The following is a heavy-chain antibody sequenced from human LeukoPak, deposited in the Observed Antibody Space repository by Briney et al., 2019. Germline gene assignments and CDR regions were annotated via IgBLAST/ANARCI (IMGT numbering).Heavy chain of an antibody. CDR3: AKSGSYYYYYMDV. CDR1: GDSISSYY. CDR2: IDYSGST. D-gene: IGHD3-10*01. Sequence: PSETLSLTCTVSGDSISSYYWSWIRQPPGKGLEWIGYIDYSGSTSYSPSLKSRVTMSVDTSKKPFSLKLTSVTAAHTAVYYCAKSGSYYYYYMDVWGKGTTVTVSS. V-gene: IGHV4-59*08. J-gene: IGHJ6*03.